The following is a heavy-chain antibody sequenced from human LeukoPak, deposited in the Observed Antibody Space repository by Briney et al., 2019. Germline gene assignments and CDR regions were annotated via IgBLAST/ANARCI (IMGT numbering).Heavy chain of an antibody. CDR2: INTYIGDT. V-gene: IGHV1-18*04. J-gene: IGHJ4*02. D-gene: IGHD5-18*01. CDR3: ATGTEYSDY. Sequence: EASVKVSCKASGYSFTSRGISWVGQAPGQRLEWMGWINTYIGDTNYAQNLQGRVTMTTDTSTSTASMELRSLRSDDTAVYYCATGTEYSDYWGQGTLVTVSS. CDR1: GYSFTSRG.